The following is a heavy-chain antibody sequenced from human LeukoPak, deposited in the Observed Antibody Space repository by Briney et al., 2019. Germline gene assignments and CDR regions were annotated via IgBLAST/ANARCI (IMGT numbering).Heavy chain of an antibody. CDR3: ARLGGDGHFDY. Sequence: SETLSLTCTVSGGSISSYFWSWIRQPPGKGLEWIGSIYHSGSTYYNPSLKSRVTISVDTSKNQFSLKLSSVTAADTAVYYCARLGGDGHFDYWGQGTLVTVSS. CDR1: GGSISSYF. V-gene: IGHV4-59*08. J-gene: IGHJ4*02. D-gene: IGHD3-16*01. CDR2: IYHSGST.